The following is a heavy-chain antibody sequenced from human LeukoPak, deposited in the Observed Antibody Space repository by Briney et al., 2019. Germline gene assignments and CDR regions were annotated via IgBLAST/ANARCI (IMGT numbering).Heavy chain of an antibody. J-gene: IGHJ4*02. CDR2: IYYSGST. CDR3: ARTVPGYYDSSGYFEGGTFDY. Sequence: SETLSLTCTVSGGSISSGDYYWSWIRQPPGKGLEWIGYIYYSGSTYYNPSLKSRVTISVDTSKNQFSLKLSSVTAADTAVYYCARTVPGYYDSSGYFEGGTFDYWGQGTLVTVSS. V-gene: IGHV4-30-4*01. D-gene: IGHD3-22*01. CDR1: GGSISSGDYY.